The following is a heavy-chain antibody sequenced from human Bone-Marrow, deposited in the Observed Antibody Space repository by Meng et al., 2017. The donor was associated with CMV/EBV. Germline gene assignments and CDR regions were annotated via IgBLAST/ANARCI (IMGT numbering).Heavy chain of an antibody. Sequence: GESLKISCAASGFTFSTHGMYWVRQAPGKGLEWVAFIRYDGSNKYYADSVKGRFTISRDNSKNTLYLQMNSLRAEDTAVYYCAKARGNWNYEGGMDVWGQGTTVTVAS. CDR3: AKARGNWNYEGGMDV. J-gene: IGHJ6*02. V-gene: IGHV3-30*02. CDR1: GFTFSTHG. CDR2: IRYDGSNK. D-gene: IGHD1-7*01.